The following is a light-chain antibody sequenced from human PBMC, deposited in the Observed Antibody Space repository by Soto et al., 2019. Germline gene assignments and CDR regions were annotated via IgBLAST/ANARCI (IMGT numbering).Light chain of an antibody. V-gene: IGKV1-33*01. CDR3: QQYDNLPRYT. J-gene: IGKJ2*01. Sequence: DIQMTQSPSSLSASVGDRVTITCQASQDISNYLNWYQQKPGKAPKLLIYDASNLETGVPSRFSGSGSGTDFTFTINSLQPEDIATYYCQQYDNLPRYTFGQGTKLEIK. CDR1: QDISNY. CDR2: DAS.